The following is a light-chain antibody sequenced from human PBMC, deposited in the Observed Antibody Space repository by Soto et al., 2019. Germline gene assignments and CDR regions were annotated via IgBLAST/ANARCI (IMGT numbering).Light chain of an antibody. CDR3: MQALQTPYT. J-gene: IGKJ2*01. CDR2: LGS. V-gene: IGKV2-28*01. Sequence: DIVVTQSPLSLPVTPGEPASISCRSSQSLLHGNGYNYLDWYLQKPGQSPQLLIYLGSNRASRVPDRFSGSGSGTDFALKISRVEAEDVGVYYCMQALQTPYTFGQGTKLEI. CDR1: QSLLHGNGYNY.